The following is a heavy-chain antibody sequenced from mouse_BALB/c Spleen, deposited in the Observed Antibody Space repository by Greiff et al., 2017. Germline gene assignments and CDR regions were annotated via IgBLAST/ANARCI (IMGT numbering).Heavy chain of an antibody. CDR3: TREVYYGYDEGFAY. J-gene: IGHJ3*01. Sequence: QVQLQQPGAELVKPGASVKLSCKASGYTFTSYYMYWVKQRPGQGLEWIGGINPSDGGTNFNEKFKSKATLTVDKSSSTAYMQLSSLTSEDSAVYYCTREVYYGYDEGFAYWGQGTLVTVSA. D-gene: IGHD2-2*01. CDR2: INPSDGGT. CDR1: GYTFTSYY. V-gene: IGHV1S81*02.